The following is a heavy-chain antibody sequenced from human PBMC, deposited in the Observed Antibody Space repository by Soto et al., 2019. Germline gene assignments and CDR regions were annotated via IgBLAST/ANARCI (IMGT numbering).Heavy chain of an antibody. D-gene: IGHD3-22*01. J-gene: IGHJ4*02. Sequence: EVRLLESGGGSVPPGASARLSCLTSGFMFDNYAMSWVRPSPARGLEWVAAISGSGHATYYTQSVRGRFTISRDKSKKTVFLQMNNLRTEDTAIYYCAKGRYFDSSGGCANYWGLGTLVTVSS. CDR1: GFMFDNYA. CDR3: AKGRYFDSSGGCANY. V-gene: IGHV3-23*01. CDR2: ISGSGHAT.